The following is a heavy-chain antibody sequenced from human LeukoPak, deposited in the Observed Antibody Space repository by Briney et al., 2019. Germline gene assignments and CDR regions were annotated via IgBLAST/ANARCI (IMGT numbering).Heavy chain of an antibody. CDR3: ASLGGTYDY. Sequence: SETLSLTCTVSGGSISSYYWSWIRQPPGKGLEWIGYIYYSGSTNYNPSLKGRVTISVDTSKNQVSLKVRSVTAADTAVYYCASLGGTYDYWGQGTLVTVSS. CDR2: IYYSGST. J-gene: IGHJ4*02. CDR1: GGSISSYY. D-gene: IGHD1-26*01. V-gene: IGHV4-59*08.